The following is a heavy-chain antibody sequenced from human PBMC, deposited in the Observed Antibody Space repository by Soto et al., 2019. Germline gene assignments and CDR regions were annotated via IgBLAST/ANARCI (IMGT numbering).Heavy chain of an antibody. CDR3: ASGPDRLRFHRRLD. CDR1: GGSISSGGYY. CDR2: IYYSGST. V-gene: IGHV4-31*03. D-gene: IGHD4-17*01. J-gene: IGHJ1*01. Sequence: QVQLQESGPGLVKPSQTLSLTCTVSGGSISSGGYYWSWIRQHPGKGLEWIGYIYYSGSTYYNPSPKSRVTASVDASKNRFSRKMSSVTAADTAVYYWASGPDRLRFHRRLDWGQGTLVTVSS.